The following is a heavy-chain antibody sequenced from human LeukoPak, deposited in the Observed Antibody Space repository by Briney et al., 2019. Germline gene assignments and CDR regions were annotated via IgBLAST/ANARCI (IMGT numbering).Heavy chain of an antibody. CDR1: GGSISSYY. CDR2: IYYSGST. Sequence: SETLSLTCTVSGGSISSYYWSWIRQPPGKGLEWIGYIYYSGSTNYNPSLKSRVTISVDTSKNQFSLKLSSVTAADTAVCYCARASDDSSGYYYFDYWGQGTLDTVSS. J-gene: IGHJ4*02. D-gene: IGHD3-22*01. CDR3: ARASDDSSGYYYFDY. V-gene: IGHV4-59*01.